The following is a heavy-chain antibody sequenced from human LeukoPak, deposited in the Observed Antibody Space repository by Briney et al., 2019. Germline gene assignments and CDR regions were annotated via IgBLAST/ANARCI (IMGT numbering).Heavy chain of an antibody. CDR2: VSASGTT. CDR1: GGSVSSGLYY. V-gene: IGHV4-61*02. J-gene: IGHJ6*03. Sequence: SETLSLTCTVSGGSVSSGLYYWTWIRQPAGKGLEGVGRVSASGTTDYNPSLKSRVIISVDTSKNQFSLRLSSVTAAATAVYYCARLQYFDMDVWGKGTTVTVSS. CDR3: ARLQYFDMDV. D-gene: IGHD4-11*01.